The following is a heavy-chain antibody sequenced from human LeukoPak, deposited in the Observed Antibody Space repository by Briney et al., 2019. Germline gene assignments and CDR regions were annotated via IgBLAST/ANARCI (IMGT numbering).Heavy chain of an antibody. CDR3: ARVPIPEVLWFGEEQGGYYYYYMDV. J-gene: IGHJ6*03. D-gene: IGHD3-10*01. Sequence: ASVKVSCKASGYTFTSYDINWVRQATGQGLEWMGWMNPNSGNTGYAQKFQGRVTMTRNTSISTAYMELSSLRSDDTAMYYCARVPIPEVLWFGEEQGGYYYYYMDVWGKGTTVTISS. CDR2: MNPNSGNT. CDR1: GYTFTSYD. V-gene: IGHV1-8*01.